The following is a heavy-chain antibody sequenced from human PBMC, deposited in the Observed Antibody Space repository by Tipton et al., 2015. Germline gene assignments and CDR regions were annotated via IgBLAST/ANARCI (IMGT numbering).Heavy chain of an antibody. D-gene: IGHD6-6*01. V-gene: IGHV1-18*01. CDR2: INGYNAKT. J-gene: IGHJ5*02. CDR3: AREYSGSSNWFDP. CDR1: GYTFTSYG. Sequence: QLVQSGAEVKKPGASVKVSCKASGYTFTSYGISWVRQAPGQGLEWMGWINGYNAKTNYKQKFQGRVTMTTDTSTSTAYMELRSLRSDDTAVYYCAREYSGSSNWFDPWGQGTLVTVSS.